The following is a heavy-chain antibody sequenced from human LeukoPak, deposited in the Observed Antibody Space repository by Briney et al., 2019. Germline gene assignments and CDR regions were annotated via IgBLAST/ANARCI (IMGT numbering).Heavy chain of an antibody. D-gene: IGHD3-10*01. CDR1: GFTFSSYG. CDR2: ISYDGSNK. V-gene: IGHV3-30*18. CDR3: ANSGAPTRHWYFDL. Sequence: HPGGSLRLSCAASGFTFSSYGMHWVRQAPGKGLEWVAVISYDGSNKYYADSVKGRFTISRDNSKNTLYLQMNSLRAEDTAVYYCANSGAPTRHWYFDLWGRGTLVTVSS. J-gene: IGHJ2*01.